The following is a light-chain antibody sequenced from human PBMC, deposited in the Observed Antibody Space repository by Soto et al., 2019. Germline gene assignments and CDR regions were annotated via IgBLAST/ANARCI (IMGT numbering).Light chain of an antibody. CDR2: WAS. J-gene: IGKJ1*01. V-gene: IGKV4-1*01. Sequence: DIVMTQSPDSLAVSLGERATINCKSSQSVLYSPYNKNYLVWYQQKPGQPPKMIISWASTRESGVPDRFSGSASGTDFTLTISSLQAGDVAVYYCHQHYSLPWTFGQGTKVDIK. CDR3: HQHYSLPWT. CDR1: QSVLYSPYNKNY.